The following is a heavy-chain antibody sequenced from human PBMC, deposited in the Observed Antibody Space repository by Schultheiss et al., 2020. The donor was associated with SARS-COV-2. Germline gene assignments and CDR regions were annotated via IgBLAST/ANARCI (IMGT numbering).Heavy chain of an antibody. V-gene: IGHV3-48*04. CDR1: GFSFSGSG. J-gene: IGHJ4*02. CDR3: ASGFYDFWSGYYKDDY. D-gene: IGHD3-3*01. Sequence: GGSLRLSCVTSGFSFSGSGIYWVRQAPGKGLEWVSYISGSGTTIYYADSVKGRFTISRDNAKNSLYLQMNSLGAEDTAVYYCASGFYDFWSGYYKDDYWGRGTLVTVSS. CDR2: ISGSGTTI.